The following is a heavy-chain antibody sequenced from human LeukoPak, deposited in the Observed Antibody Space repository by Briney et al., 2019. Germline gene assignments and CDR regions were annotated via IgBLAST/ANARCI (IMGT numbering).Heavy chain of an antibody. V-gene: IGHV4-61*08. J-gene: IGHJ3*02. CDR3: ARDPHSSGWYPDAFDI. D-gene: IGHD6-19*01. CDR2: IYYSGST. Sequence: PSQTLSLTCTVSGGSIVSGGYYWSWIRQPPGKGLEWIGYIYYSGSTNYNPSLKSRVTISVDTSKNQFSLKLSSVTAADTAVYYCARDPHSSGWYPDAFDIWGQGTMVTVSS. CDR1: GGSIVSGGYY.